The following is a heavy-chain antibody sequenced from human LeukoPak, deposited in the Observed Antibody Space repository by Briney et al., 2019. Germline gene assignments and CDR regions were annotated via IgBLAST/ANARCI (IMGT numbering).Heavy chain of an antibody. CDR1: GFTFSSYA. CDR3: AKEYDYVWGSYRYTGGPVDY. V-gene: IGHV3-23*01. CDR2: ISGSGGST. Sequence: PGGSLRLSCAASGFTFSSYAMSWVRQAPGKGLEWVSAISGSGGSTYYADSVKGRFTISRDNSKNTLYLQMNSLRAEDTAVYYCAKEYDYVWGSYRYTGGPVDYWGQGTLVTVSS. J-gene: IGHJ4*02. D-gene: IGHD3-16*02.